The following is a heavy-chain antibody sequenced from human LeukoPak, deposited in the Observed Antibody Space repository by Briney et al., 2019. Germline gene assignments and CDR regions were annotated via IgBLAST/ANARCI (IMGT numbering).Heavy chain of an antibody. CDR2: FDPENDET. V-gene: IGHV1-24*01. Sequence: ASVKVSCKVSGYVFTELSMHWVRQVPGKGPEWMGGFDPENDETIYAQKFQGRVTMTEDTTTDTAYMELSGLTSEDTGVYYCARVKKPYDSSGYYRYWGQGTLVTVSS. CDR1: GYVFTELS. CDR3: ARVKKPYDSSGYYRY. D-gene: IGHD3-22*01. J-gene: IGHJ4*02.